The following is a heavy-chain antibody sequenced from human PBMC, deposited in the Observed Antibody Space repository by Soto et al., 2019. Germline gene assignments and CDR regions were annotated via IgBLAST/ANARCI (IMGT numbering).Heavy chain of an antibody. D-gene: IGHD3-22*01. J-gene: IGHJ4*02. CDR2: IYWDDDK. V-gene: IGHV2-5*02. CDR1: GFSLSTTGVG. CDR3: AHPYRDNGAYYVYFDY. Sequence: QITLKESGPTLVKPTQTLTLTCTFSGFSLSTTGVGVGWIRQPPGKALEWLALIYWDDDKRYSTSLKSRLTITNDTYKNHVLLKITNLDPVDTATYYCAHPYRDNGAYYVYFDYWGQGTLVSVSS.